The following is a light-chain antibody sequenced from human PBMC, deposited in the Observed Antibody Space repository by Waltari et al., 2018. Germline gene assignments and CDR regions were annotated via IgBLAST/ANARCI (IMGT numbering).Light chain of an antibody. J-gene: IGLJ3*02. CDR2: VNSDGSH. CDR3: QTGGHGTWV. CDR1: SGHSSNV. V-gene: IGLV4-69*01. Sequence: QLVLTQSPSASASPGASVKLTCTLSSGHSSNVIAWLQQQPEKGPRFLMKVNSDGSHRKGDEIPDRFSGSSSGAERYLSISSLQSEDEADYFCQTGGHGTWVFGGGTKLTVL.